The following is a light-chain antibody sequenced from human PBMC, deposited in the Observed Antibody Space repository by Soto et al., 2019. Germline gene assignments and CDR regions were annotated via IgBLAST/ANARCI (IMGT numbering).Light chain of an antibody. J-gene: IGKJ2*01. Sequence: DIQMTQSPSTLSASVGDRVTITCRASQSISVWLAWYQQKPGKAPNLLISKASSLESGVPSRFSGSGSGTEFTLTISSLQPDDFATSCCQQYYSYSTVGQGTKVDSK. CDR2: KAS. CDR3: QQYYSYST. CDR1: QSISVW. V-gene: IGKV1-5*03.